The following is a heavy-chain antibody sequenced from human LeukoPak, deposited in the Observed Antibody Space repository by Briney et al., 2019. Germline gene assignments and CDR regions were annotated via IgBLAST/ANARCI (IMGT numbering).Heavy chain of an antibody. CDR2: ITSSGGTT. V-gene: IGHV3-23*01. J-gene: IGHJ4*02. CDR1: GFTFSSYA. D-gene: IGHD3-22*01. CDR3: ARDRPNYYDTSGHYYRRDGDY. Sequence: GGSLRLSCAASGFTFSSYAMSWVRQARGKGLEWVSSITSSGGTTWYAGSVKGQLTISRDNSKNTLYLQLNSLRAEDTAVYYCARDRPNYYDTSGHYYRRDGDYWGQGTLVTVSS.